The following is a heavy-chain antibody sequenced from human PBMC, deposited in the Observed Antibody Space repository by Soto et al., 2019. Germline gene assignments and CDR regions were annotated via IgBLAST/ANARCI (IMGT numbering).Heavy chain of an antibody. Sequence: QVRLVQSGPEVRKPGASVKISCEASGYSFTGHYLHWVRQAPGHGLGWMGWINPNSGGTKNAQKFQDCISITRDKALSTVYMDLSSLRSEDTAMYYFAKSDGAEENDAFDIWGQGTMISVS. D-gene: IGHD3-16*01. CDR2: INPNSGGT. J-gene: IGHJ3*02. CDR3: AKSDGAEENDAFDI. CDR1: GYSFTGHY. V-gene: IGHV1-2*04.